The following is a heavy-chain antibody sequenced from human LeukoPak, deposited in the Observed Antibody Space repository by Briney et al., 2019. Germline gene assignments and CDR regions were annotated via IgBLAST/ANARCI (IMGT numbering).Heavy chain of an antibody. J-gene: IGHJ4*02. Sequence: PSETLSLTCTVSGGSISSYYWSWIRQPPGKGLEWIGYIYYSGSTNYNPSLKSRVTISVDTSKNQFSLKLSSVTAADTAVYYCAREDYGSGSSLDYWGQGTLVTVSS. V-gene: IGHV4-59*01. CDR1: GGSISSYY. D-gene: IGHD3-10*01. CDR3: AREDYGSGSSLDY. CDR2: IYYSGST.